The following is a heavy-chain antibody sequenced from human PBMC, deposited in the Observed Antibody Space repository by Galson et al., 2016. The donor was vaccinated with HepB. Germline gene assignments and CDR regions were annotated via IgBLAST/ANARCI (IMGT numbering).Heavy chain of an antibody. D-gene: IGHD1-1*01. V-gene: IGHV4-39*07. CDR2: IYYSGRT. Sequence: SETLSLTCTVPGGSITSSDYYWGWIRQPPGKGLEWIGSIYYSGRTDYNPSLRSRGTISVDASKNQFSLRLSSVTAADSAVYYCARDDASLDLYYHGMDVWGLGTTVTVS. CDR1: GGSITSSDYY. J-gene: IGHJ6*02. CDR3: ARDDASLDLYYHGMDV.